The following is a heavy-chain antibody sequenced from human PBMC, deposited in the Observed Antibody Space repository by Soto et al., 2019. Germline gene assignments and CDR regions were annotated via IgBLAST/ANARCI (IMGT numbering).Heavy chain of an antibody. CDR2: IYYSGST. V-gene: IGHV4-31*03. D-gene: IGHD2-15*01. CDR3: ARSPLPTVVDFDY. J-gene: IGHJ4*02. CDR1: GGSISSGGYY. Sequence: NPSETLSLTCTVSGGSISSGGYYWSWIRQHPGKGLEWIGYIYYSGSTYYNPSLKSRVTISVDTSKNQFSLKLSSVTAADTAVYYCARSPLPTVVDFDYWGQGTLVTVSS.